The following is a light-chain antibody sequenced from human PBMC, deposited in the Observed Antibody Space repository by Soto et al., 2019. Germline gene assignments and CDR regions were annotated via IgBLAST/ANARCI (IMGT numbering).Light chain of an antibody. V-gene: IGKV3-15*01. CDR2: AAS. Sequence: EIVMTQSPATLSVSPGESATLSCRASQGVSSNLAWYQQKAGQAPRLLIYAASTRATGIPARFSGSGSGTEFTLTISSLKSEDFAVYYCQQYNNRPPWTFGQGTKVEIK. CDR1: QGVSSN. CDR3: QQYNNRPPWT. J-gene: IGKJ1*01.